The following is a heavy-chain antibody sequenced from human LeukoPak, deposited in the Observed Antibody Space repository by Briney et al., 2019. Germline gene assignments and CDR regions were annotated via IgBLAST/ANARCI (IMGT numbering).Heavy chain of an antibody. Sequence: GGSLRLSCAASGFTVSSNYMSWVRQAPGKGLEWVSVIYSGGSTYYADSVRGRFTISRDNSKNTLYLQMNSLRTEDTAVYYCATATIFGVVLYYWGQGTLVTVSS. CDR3: ATATIFGVVLYY. V-gene: IGHV3-66*02. CDR1: GFTVSSNY. D-gene: IGHD3-3*01. CDR2: IYSGGST. J-gene: IGHJ4*02.